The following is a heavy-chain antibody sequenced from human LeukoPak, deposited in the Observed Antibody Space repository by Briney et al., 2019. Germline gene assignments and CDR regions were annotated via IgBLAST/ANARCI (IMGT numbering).Heavy chain of an antibody. J-gene: IGHJ4*02. CDR2: IYTSGST. V-gene: IGHV4-4*07. CDR1: GGSISSYY. CDR3: ARDFLNRMNPNFDY. D-gene: IGHD1-14*01. Sequence: SETLSLTCTVSGGSISSYYWSWIRQPAGKGLEWIGRIYTSGSTNYNPSLKSRVTMSVDTSKNQFSLKLSSVTAEDTAVYYCARDFLNRMNPNFDYWGQGTLVTVSS.